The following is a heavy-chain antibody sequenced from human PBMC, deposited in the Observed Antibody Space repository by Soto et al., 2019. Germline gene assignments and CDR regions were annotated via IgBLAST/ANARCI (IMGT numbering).Heavy chain of an antibody. CDR3: AIXPLGSDCSRTSCYYYYYGMDV. CDR1: GGTFSSYA. V-gene: IGHV1-69*13. CDR2: IIPIFGTA. D-gene: IGHD2-2*01. Sequence: SVKVSCKASGGTFSSYAISWVRQAPGQGLEWMGGIIPIFGTANYAQKFQGRVTITADESTSTAYMELSSLRSEDTAVYYCAIXPLGSDCSRTSCYYYYYGMDVWGQGTTVIVSS. J-gene: IGHJ6*02.